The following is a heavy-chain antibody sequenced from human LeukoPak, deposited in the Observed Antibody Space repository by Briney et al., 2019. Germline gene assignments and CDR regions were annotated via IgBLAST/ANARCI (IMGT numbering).Heavy chain of an antibody. CDR3: VRPRQGERMFDP. Sequence: SETLSLTCAVPGGSIRNDYWSSIRQPPGKGLEWIAYINYSGSTNYNPSLESRVTISVDTSKNLFSLKFTSVTAADTAVYYCVRPRQGERMFDPWGQGTLVTVSS. J-gene: IGHJ5*02. V-gene: IGHV4-59*08. CDR2: INYSGST. CDR1: GGSIRNDY. D-gene: IGHD3-16*01.